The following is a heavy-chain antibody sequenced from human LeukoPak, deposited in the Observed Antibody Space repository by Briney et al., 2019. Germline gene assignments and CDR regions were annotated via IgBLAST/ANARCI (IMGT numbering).Heavy chain of an antibody. CDR3: ARTLHYERNSFDY. V-gene: IGHV3-23*01. CDR2: ISGSGGST. Sequence: PGGSLRLSCAASGFTFSSYAMSWVRQAPGKGLEWVSAISGSGGSTYYADSVKGRFTISRDNSKNTLYLQMSSLRSEDTAVYYCARTLHYERNSFDYWGQGTLVTVSS. CDR1: GFTFSSYA. J-gene: IGHJ4*02. D-gene: IGHD4-17*01.